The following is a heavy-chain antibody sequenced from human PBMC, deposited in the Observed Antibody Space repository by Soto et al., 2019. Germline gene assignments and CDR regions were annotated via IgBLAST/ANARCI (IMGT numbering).Heavy chain of an antibody. CDR1: GGTFSSYA. CDR2: IIPIFGTA. CDR3: ASRGRGYAQYDFDY. V-gene: IGHV1-69*13. J-gene: IGHJ4*02. Sequence: SVKVSCKASGGTFSSYAISWVRQARGQGLEWMGGIIPIFGTANYAQKFQGRVTITADESTSTAYMELSSLRSEDTAVYYCASRGRGYAQYDFDYWGQGTLVTVSS. D-gene: IGHD6-25*01.